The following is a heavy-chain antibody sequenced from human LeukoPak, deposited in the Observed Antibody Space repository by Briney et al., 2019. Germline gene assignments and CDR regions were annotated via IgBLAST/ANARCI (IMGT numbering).Heavy chain of an antibody. CDR1: GGSISSGGYS. CDR3: ARGRITMVRGPNSTEYPPAARFDY. Sequence: ASQTLSLTCAVSGGSISSGGYSWSWIRQPPGKGLEWIGYIYHSGSTYYNPSLKSRVTISVDTSKNQFSLKLSSVTAADTAVYYCARGRITMVRGPNSTEYPPAARFDYWGQGTLVTVSS. D-gene: IGHD3-10*01. V-gene: IGHV4-30-2*01. CDR2: IYHSGST. J-gene: IGHJ4*02.